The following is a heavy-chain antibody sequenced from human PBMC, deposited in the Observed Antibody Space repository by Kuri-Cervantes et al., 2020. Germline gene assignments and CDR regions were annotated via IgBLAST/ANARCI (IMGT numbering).Heavy chain of an antibody. D-gene: IGHD6-13*01. CDR1: GFTFSSYA. CDR3: ARAGYSSSWYGYFDY. V-gene: IGHV3-30*04. CDR2: ISYDGSNK. Sequence: GESLKISCAASGFTFSSYAMHWVRQAPGKGLEWVAVISYDGSNKYYADSVKGRFTISRDNSKNTLYLQMNSLRAEDTAVYYCARAGYSSSWYGYFDYWGQGTLVTVSS. J-gene: IGHJ4*02.